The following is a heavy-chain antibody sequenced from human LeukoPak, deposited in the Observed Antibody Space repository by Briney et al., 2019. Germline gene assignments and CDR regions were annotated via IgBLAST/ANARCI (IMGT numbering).Heavy chain of an antibody. CDR1: GFTFSSYA. CDR3: AKAPRYYDSSGYPLDY. CDR2: ISGSGGST. J-gene: IGHJ4*02. D-gene: IGHD3-22*01. V-gene: IGHV3-23*01. Sequence: PGGSLRLSCAASGFTFSSYAMSWVRQAPGRGLEWVSAISGSGGSTYYADSVKGRFTISRDNSKNTLYLQMNSLRAEDTAVYYCAKAPRYYDSSGYPLDYWGQGTLVTVSS.